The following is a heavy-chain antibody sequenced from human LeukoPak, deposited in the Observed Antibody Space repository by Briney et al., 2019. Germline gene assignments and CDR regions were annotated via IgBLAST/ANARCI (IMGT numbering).Heavy chain of an antibody. J-gene: IGHJ3*02. CDR1: GGSISSYY. V-gene: IGHV4-59*08. D-gene: IGHD5-18*01. Sequence: KASETLSLTCTVSGGSISSYYWSWIRQPPGKGLEWIGYIYYSGSTNYNPSLKSRVTISVDTSKNQFSLKLSSVTAADTAVYYCARPSRGYSYGYEAFDIWGQGTMVTVSS. CDR3: ARPSRGYSYGYEAFDI. CDR2: IYYSGST.